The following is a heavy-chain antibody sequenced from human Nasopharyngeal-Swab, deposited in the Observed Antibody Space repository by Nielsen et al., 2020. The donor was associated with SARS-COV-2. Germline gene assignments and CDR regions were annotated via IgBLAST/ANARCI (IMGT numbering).Heavy chain of an antibody. V-gene: IGHV4-39*01. Sequence: SETLSLTCTVSGGSISSSSYYWGWIRQPPGKGLEWIGSIYYSGSTYYNPSLKSRVTISVDTSKSQFSLKLSSVTAADTAVYYCARVGPSSDYFDYWGQGTLVTVSS. CDR1: GGSISSSSYY. J-gene: IGHJ4*02. CDR3: ARVGPSSDYFDY. CDR2: IYYSGST. D-gene: IGHD6-6*01.